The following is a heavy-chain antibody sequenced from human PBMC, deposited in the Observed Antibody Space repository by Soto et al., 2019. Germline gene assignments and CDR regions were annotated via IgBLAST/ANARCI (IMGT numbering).Heavy chain of an antibody. J-gene: IGHJ6*02. CDR2: IIPILGIA. CDR3: ARDGIVVVPAAHPRGGMDV. CDR1: GGTFSSYT. V-gene: IGHV1-69*08. Sequence: QVQLVQSGAEVKKPGSSVKVSCKASGGTFSSYTISWVRQAPGQGLEWMGRIIPILGIANYAQKFQGRVTITADKSTSTAYMELSSLRSEDTAVYYCARDGIVVVPAAHPRGGMDVWGQGTTVTVSS. D-gene: IGHD2-2*01.